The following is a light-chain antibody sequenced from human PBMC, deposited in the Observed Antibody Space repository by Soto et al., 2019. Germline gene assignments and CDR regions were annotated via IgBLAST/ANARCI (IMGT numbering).Light chain of an antibody. CDR3: QKLNSYPFT. J-gene: IGKJ5*01. CDR1: QGISSS. Sequence: IQLTQSPSSLSASIGDRVTITCRARQGISSSLAWYQQEPGKAPKLLNYEASTLQSGVPSRFSGRGSGTDFTLTISGLQPEDFATYYCQKLNSYPFTFGQGKRLE. V-gene: IGKV1-9*01. CDR2: EAS.